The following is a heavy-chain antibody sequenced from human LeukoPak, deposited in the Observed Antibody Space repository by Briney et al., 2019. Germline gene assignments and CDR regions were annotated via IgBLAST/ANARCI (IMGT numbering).Heavy chain of an antibody. Sequence: VSLKVSCKASGYSFTGYYLHWVRQAPGQGLEWMGRINPNNGVTTYAQKFQDRVTMTRDTSISTAYMELSRLTSDDSAVYYCARGHDNWFDPWGQGTLVIVSS. CDR3: ARGHDNWFDP. J-gene: IGHJ5*02. CDR2: INPNNGVT. V-gene: IGHV1-2*06. CDR1: GYSFTGYY.